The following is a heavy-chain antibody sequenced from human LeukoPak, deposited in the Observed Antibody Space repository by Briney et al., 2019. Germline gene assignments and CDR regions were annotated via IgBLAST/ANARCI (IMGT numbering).Heavy chain of an antibody. D-gene: IGHD6-13*01. J-gene: IGHJ4*02. V-gene: IGHV3-30-3*01. CDR1: GFTFSSYA. CDR2: ISYDGSNK. Sequence: PGGSLRLSCAASGFTFSSYAMHWVRQAPGKGLEWVAVISYDGSNKYYADSVKGRFTISRDNSKNTLYLQMNSLRAEDTAVYYCASNIAATYWGQGTLVTVSS. CDR3: ASNIAATY.